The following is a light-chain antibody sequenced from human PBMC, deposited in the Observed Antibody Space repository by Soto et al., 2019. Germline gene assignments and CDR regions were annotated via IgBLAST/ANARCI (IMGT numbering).Light chain of an antibody. CDR1: SSNIGRNT. CDR3: ATWDDSLKGWV. CDR2: SDN. V-gene: IGLV1-44*01. J-gene: IGLJ3*02. Sequence: QPVLTLPPSASGTPGQRVTISCSGSSSNIGRNTVNWFQQLPGTAPKLLIYSDNQRPSGVPDRFSASKSGTSASLAISGLQSEDEADYYCATWDDSLKGWVFGGGTQLTVL.